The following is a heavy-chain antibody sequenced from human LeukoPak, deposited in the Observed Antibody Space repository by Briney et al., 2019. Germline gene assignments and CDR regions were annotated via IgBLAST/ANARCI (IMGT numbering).Heavy chain of an antibody. CDR3: AKDSPVATR. D-gene: IGHD1-26*01. CDR2: ITDSGDGE. Sequence: HPGGSLRLSCAASGFTFSSSAMSWVRQAPGKGLAWVSSITDSGDGEYYADSVKGRFTISRDDSKNTLYLQMNSLRAEDTAVYYCAKDSPVATRWGQGTLVTVSS. V-gene: IGHV3-23*01. J-gene: IGHJ4*02. CDR1: GFTFSSSA.